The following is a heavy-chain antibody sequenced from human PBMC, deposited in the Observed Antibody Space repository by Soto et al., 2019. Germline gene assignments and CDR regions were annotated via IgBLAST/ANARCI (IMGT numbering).Heavy chain of an antibody. D-gene: IGHD2-8*01. CDR1: GGTFSSYV. J-gene: IGHJ6*02. CDR3: ARESGRTRGMDV. V-gene: IGHV1-69*18. Sequence: QVQAVQSGAEVKKPGSSVKVSCKASGGTFSSYVISWVRQAPGQGLEWMGRIIPIFGTANYAQKFQGRVTITADEYTSTVYMELSSLRSEDTAVYYCARESGRTRGMDVWGQGTTITVSS. CDR2: IIPIFGTA.